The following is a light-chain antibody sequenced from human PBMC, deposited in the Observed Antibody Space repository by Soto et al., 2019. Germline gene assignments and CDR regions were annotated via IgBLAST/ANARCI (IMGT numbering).Light chain of an antibody. Sequence: DIQMTQSPSSLSASVGDRVTITCRASQSISSYLNWYQQKPGKAPKLLIYAASSLQSGVPSRFSGSGSGTYVTLTISSLQPEDFATYYCQQSYSTPPYTFGQGTKLEIK. CDR2: AAS. J-gene: IGKJ2*01. CDR3: QQSYSTPPYT. CDR1: QSISSY. V-gene: IGKV1-39*01.